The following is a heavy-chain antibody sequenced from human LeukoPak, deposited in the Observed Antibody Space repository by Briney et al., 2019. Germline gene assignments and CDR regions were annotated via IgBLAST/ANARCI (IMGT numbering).Heavy chain of an antibody. CDR2: INSDGSTT. D-gene: IGHD5-24*01. CDR1: GFTFSSHW. J-gene: IGHJ3*01. CDR3: ARAGEGLQSYCFDV. Sequence: PGGSLRLSCAASGFTFSSHWMHWVRQAPGKGLVWVSRINSDGSTTSNADSVKGRFTIPRENAKNTLYLQMNNLRAEDTAVYYCARAGEGLQSYCFDVWGQGTMVTVSS. V-gene: IGHV3-74*01.